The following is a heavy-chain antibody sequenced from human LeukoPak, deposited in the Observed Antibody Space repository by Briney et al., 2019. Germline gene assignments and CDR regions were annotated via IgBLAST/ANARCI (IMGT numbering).Heavy chain of an antibody. J-gene: IGHJ5*02. CDR2: INHSGST. V-gene: IGHV4-34*01. CDR1: GGSFSGYY. CDR3: ARGPTSGYAKGRWFDP. Sequence: PSETLSLTCAVYGGSFSGYYWSWIRQPPGKGQEWIGEINHSGSTNYNPSLKSRVTISVDTSKNQFSLKLSSVTAADTAVYYCARGPTSGYAKGRWFDPWGQGTLVTVSS. D-gene: IGHD5-12*01.